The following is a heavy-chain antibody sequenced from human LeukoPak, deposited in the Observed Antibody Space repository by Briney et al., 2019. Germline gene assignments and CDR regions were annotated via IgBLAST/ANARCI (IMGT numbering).Heavy chain of an antibody. Sequence: GRSLRLSCAASGFTFSSYGMSWVRQAPGKGLEWVSVIYSGGSTYYADSVKGRFTISRDNSKNTLYLQMNSLRAEDTAVYYCARAPLYYDSSGYVIFDYWGQGTLVTVSS. CDR1: GFTFSSYG. CDR3: ARAPLYYDSSGYVIFDY. CDR2: IYSGGST. V-gene: IGHV3-66*01. J-gene: IGHJ4*02. D-gene: IGHD3-22*01.